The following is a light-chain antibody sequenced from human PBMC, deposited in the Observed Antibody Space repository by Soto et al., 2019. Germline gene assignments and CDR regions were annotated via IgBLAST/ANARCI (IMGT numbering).Light chain of an antibody. CDR3: GTCDTNLSSWV. CDR1: SSNIGTNY. CDR2: DNN. J-gene: IGLJ3*02. V-gene: IGLV1-51*01. Sequence: QSVLTQPPSVSAAPGQKVTISCSGSSSNIGTNYVSWYQHLPGTAPKLLIFDNNKRPSEIPDRFSGSQSGTSATLGITGLQTGDEADYFCGTCDTNLSSWVFGGGTKVTV.